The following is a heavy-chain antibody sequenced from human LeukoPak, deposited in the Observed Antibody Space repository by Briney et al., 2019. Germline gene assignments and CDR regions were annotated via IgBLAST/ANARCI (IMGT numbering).Heavy chain of an antibody. CDR1: GRTFSSYA. J-gene: IGHJ4*02. CDR2: IIPIFGTA. Sequence: SAVKVSCKASGRTFSSYAISWVRQAPGQGLEWRGGIIPIFGTANYAQKFQGRVTITADESTSTAYMELSSLRSEDTAVYYCARDRRLGIAVAGGPCDYWGQGTLVTVSS. D-gene: IGHD6-19*01. V-gene: IGHV1-69*13. CDR3: ARDRRLGIAVAGGPCDY.